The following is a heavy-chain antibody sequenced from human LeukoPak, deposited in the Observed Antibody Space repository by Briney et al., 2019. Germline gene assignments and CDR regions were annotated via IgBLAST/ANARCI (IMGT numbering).Heavy chain of an antibody. CDR2: ISGSAAAT. Sequence: GGSLRLSCAASEFTFSNYAMGWVRQAPGKGLEWVSTISGSAAATYYTDSVKGRFTISRDNSKNTLYLQMNRLRAEDTAVYYCAKGLLYDFWSVDYWGQGTLVTVSS. V-gene: IGHV3-23*01. D-gene: IGHD3-3*01. CDR3: AKGLLYDFWSVDY. J-gene: IGHJ4*02. CDR1: EFTFSNYA.